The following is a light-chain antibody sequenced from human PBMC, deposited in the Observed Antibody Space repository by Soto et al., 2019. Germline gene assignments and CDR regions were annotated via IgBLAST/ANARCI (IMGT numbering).Light chain of an antibody. CDR1: QSISSY. J-gene: IGKJ2*01. Sequence: DIQMTQSPSSLSASVGDRVTITCRASQSISSYLNWYQQKPGKAPKLLIYAASSLQSGVPSRFSGSGSGTDFTLTISSLQPEDFATYYCQQSYSTLMYTFCQGTKLEI. CDR2: AAS. V-gene: IGKV1-39*01. CDR3: QQSYSTLMYT.